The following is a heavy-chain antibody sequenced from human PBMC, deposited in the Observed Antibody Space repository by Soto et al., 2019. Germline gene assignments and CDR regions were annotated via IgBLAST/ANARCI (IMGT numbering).Heavy chain of an antibody. D-gene: IGHD1-26*01. CDR2: ISGSGGST. J-gene: IGHJ4*02. Sequence: LSLTCAASGFTFSSYAMSWVRQAPGKGLEWVSAISGSGGSTYYADSVKGRFTISRDNSKNTLYLQMNSLRAEDTAVYYCAKVEWELLRAFDYWGQGTLVTVSS. V-gene: IGHV3-23*01. CDR3: AKVEWELLRAFDY. CDR1: GFTFSSYA.